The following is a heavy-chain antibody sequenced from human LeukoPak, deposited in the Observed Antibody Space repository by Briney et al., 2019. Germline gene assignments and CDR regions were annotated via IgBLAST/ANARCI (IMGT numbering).Heavy chain of an antibody. V-gene: IGHV4-61*02. CDR2: IYTSGST. J-gene: IGHJ6*03. Sequence: SETLSLTCTVSGGSISSGSYYWSWIRQPAGKGLEWIGRIYTSGSTNYNPSLKSRVTISVDTSKNQFSLKLSSVTAADTAVYYCARVSGEYYYYYYMDVWGKGTTVTVSS. D-gene: IGHD6-25*01. CDR3: ARVSGEYYYYYYMDV. CDR1: GGSISSGSYY.